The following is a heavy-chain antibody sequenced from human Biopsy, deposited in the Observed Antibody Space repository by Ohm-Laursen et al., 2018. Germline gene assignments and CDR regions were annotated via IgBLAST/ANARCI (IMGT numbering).Heavy chain of an antibody. V-gene: IGHV1-2*02. D-gene: IGHD2-21*02. CDR2: INPNSGGT. CDR3: ASRPNCGGDCSSGFDY. CDR1: GYTFTGYH. J-gene: IGHJ4*02. Sequence: GASVKVSCKTSGYTFTGYHVHWVRQAPGQGLEWMGWINPNSGGTNYAQKFQGRVTMTRDTSISTAYMELSSLRSEDTAVYYCASRPNCGGDCSSGFDYWGQGTLVTVSS.